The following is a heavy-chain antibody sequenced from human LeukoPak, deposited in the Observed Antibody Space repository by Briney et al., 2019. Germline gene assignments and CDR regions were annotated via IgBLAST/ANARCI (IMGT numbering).Heavy chain of an antibody. CDR3: ARDYYDSSGYYPWGY. D-gene: IGHD3-22*01. Sequence: PGGSLRLSCAASGFTFSRFWMSWVRQAPGKGLEWVAVISYDGSNKYYADSVKGRFTSSRDNSKNTLYLQMNSLRAEDTAVYYCARDYYDSSGYYPWGYWGQGTLVTVSS. CDR1: GFTFSRFW. CDR2: ISYDGSNK. J-gene: IGHJ4*02. V-gene: IGHV3-30*03.